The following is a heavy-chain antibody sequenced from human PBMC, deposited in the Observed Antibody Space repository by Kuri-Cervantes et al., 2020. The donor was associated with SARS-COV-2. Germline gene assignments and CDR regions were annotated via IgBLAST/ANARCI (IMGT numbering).Heavy chain of an antibody. CDR3: ARVCSGGSCYRY. Sequence: GESLKISCAASGFAFSSYAMSWVRQAPGKGLEWVSGISGGGFTYYADSVKGRFPISRDNSKNTLYLQMNSLRAEDTAVYYCARVCSGGSCYRYWGQGTLVTVSS. J-gene: IGHJ4*02. CDR1: GFAFSSYA. V-gene: IGHV3-23*01. CDR2: ISGGGFT. D-gene: IGHD2-15*01.